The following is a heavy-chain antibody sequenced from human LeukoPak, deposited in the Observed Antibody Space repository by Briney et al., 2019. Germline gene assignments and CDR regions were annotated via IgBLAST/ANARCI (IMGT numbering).Heavy chain of an antibody. J-gene: IGHJ4*02. CDR1: GGSFSGYY. Sequence: PSETLSLTCAVYGGSFSGYYWSWIRQPPGKGLEWIGEINHSGSTNYNPSLKSRVTISVDTSKNQFSLKLSSVTAADTAVYYCARSSSWGQCLEYWGQGTLVTSSS. D-gene: IGHD2-2*01. CDR3: ARSSSWGQCLEY. CDR2: INHSGST. V-gene: IGHV4-34*01.